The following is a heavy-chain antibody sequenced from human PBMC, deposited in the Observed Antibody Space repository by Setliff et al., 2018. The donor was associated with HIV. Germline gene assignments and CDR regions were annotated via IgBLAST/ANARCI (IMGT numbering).Heavy chain of an antibody. J-gene: IGHJ6*03. CDR3: ARYCGGDCYPSAYYMDV. CDR1: GYSISSGCY. Sequence: SETLSLTCAVSGYSISSGCYWGWIRQPPGKGLEWIGSMYHTGSTYYSPSLNSRFTISVDTSKNQFSLKLSSVTAADTAVYYCARYCGGDCYPSAYYMDVWGKGTTVTVSS. V-gene: IGHV4-38-2*01. CDR2: MYHTGST. D-gene: IGHD2-21*01.